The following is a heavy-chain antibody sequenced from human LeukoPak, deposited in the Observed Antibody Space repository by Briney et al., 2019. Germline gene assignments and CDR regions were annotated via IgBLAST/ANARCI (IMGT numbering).Heavy chain of an antibody. CDR1: GDTFSNHP. J-gene: IGHJ4*02. V-gene: IGHV1-69*05. D-gene: IGHD6-6*01. CDR2: IIPSFRTT. CDR3: ARGRSMAVLNYFDY. Sequence: AASVKVSCKASGDTFSNHPISWVRQAPGQGLEWMGGIIPSFRTTNYAQKFQGRVTISTDKSTSTAYMELSSLRSDDTAVYYCARGRSMAVLNYFDYWGQGTLVTVSS.